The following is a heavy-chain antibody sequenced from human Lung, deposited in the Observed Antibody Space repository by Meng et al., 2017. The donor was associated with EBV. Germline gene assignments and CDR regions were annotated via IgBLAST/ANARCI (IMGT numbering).Heavy chain of an antibody. Sequence: QITLKASGPTLVKPTQTLTLTCTFSGFSLSTRGVGVGWICQPPGKALEWLALIYWDDDKRYSPSLKSRLTITKDTSKNQVVLTMTNMDPVDAATYYCAHIIVARPFDYWGQGTLVTVSS. CDR3: AHIIVARPFDY. J-gene: IGHJ4*02. V-gene: IGHV2-5*02. CDR1: GFSLSTRGVG. D-gene: IGHD6-6*01. CDR2: IYWDDDK.